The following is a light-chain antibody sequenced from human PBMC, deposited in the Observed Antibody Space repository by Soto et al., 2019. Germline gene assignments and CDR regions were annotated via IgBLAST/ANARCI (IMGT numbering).Light chain of an antibody. CDR2: GAS. J-gene: IGKJ5*01. CDR3: QQYGSPIT. CDR1: HIIKKNY. V-gene: IGKV3-20*01. Sequence: EIGLTQSPGTLSLSPGEGAILSCGASHIIKKNYLAWYQQKPCQAPRLLTYGASSRATGIPDRFSGGASGTEFPLTVTRMEPEDSAVYYCQQYGSPITFGQGTRLEIK.